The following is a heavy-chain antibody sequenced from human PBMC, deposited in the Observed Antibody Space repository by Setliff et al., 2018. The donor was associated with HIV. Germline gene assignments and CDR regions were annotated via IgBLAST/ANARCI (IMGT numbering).Heavy chain of an antibody. J-gene: IGHJ1*01. Sequence: LKISCAASGFSVSDDWMSWVRQAPGKGLEWVAVIWYDGNNKYYADSVKGRFTISRDNSKNTLYLQMNSLRAEDTAVYYCAKDAGSYSYVHEYFQHWGQGTLVTVSS. D-gene: IGHD5-18*01. CDR1: GFSVSDDW. CDR2: IWYDGNNK. CDR3: AKDAGSYSYVHEYFQH. V-gene: IGHV3-33*06.